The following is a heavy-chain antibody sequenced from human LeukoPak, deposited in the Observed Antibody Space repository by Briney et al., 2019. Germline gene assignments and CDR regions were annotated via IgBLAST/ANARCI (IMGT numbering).Heavy chain of an antibody. Sequence: PSETLSLTCAVYGGSLSGYYWSWIRQPPGKGLEWIGEVNHSGSTNHNPSLKSRVTISVDTSKNQFSLKLTSVTAAGTAVYYCARASSGYYPYHYWGQGTLVTVSA. D-gene: IGHD3-22*01. CDR1: GGSLSGYY. CDR2: VNHSGST. J-gene: IGHJ4*02. V-gene: IGHV4-34*01. CDR3: ARASSGYYPYHY.